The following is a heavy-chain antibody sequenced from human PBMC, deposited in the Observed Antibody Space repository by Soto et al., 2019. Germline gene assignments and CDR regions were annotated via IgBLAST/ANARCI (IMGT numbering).Heavy chain of an antibody. CDR3: ARVFPYYYGSGARHYYGMDV. CDR2: IYYSGST. CDR1: GGSISSYY. D-gene: IGHD3-10*01. Sequence: PSETLSLTCTVSGGSISSYYWSWIRQPPGKGLEWIGYIYYSGSTNYNPSLKSRVTISVDTCKNQFSLKLSSVTAAHTAVYYCARVFPYYYGSGARHYYGMDVWGKGPTVTVSS. V-gene: IGHV4-59*01. J-gene: IGHJ6*04.